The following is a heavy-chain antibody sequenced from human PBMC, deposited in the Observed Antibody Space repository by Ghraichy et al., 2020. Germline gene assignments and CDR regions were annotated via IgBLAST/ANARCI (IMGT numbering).Heavy chain of an antibody. J-gene: IGHJ6*02. CDR1: GYTFTSYY. V-gene: IGHV1-46*01. Sequence: ASVKVSCKASGYTFTSYYMHWVRQAPGQGLEWMGIINPSGGSTSYAQKFQGRVTMTRDTSTSTVYMELSSLRSEDTAVYYCARELPAAMPGSLQYYYGMDVWGQGTTVTVSS. CDR2: INPSGGST. D-gene: IGHD2-2*01. CDR3: ARELPAAMPGSLQYYYGMDV.